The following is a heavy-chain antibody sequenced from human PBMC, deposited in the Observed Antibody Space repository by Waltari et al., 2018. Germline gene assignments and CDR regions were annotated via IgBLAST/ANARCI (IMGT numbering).Heavy chain of an antibody. CDR3: ARDATFDSSGYYGIDY. V-gene: IGHV4-59*11. CDR2: IYYSGST. CDR1: GGSISSHY. D-gene: IGHD3-22*01. Sequence: QVQLQESGPGLVKPSETLSLTCTVSGGSISSHYWSWIRQPPGKGLEWIGYIYYSGSTNYNPSLKSRVTISVDTSKNQFSLKLSSVTAADTAVYYCARDATFDSSGYYGIDYWGQGTLVTVSS. J-gene: IGHJ4*02.